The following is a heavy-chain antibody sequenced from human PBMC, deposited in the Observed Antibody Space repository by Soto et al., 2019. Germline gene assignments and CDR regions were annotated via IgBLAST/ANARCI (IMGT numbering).Heavy chain of an antibody. V-gene: IGHV4-59*01. CDR3: ARASFISDGYNYNYWFDP. CDR2: IYYSGST. Sequence: SETLSLTCTVSGGSISSCYWSWIRQPPGKGLEWIGYIYYSGSTNYNPSLKSRVTISVDTSKNQFSLKLSSVTAADTAVYYCARASFISDGYNYNYWFDPWGQGTLVTVSS. D-gene: IGHD5-12*01. J-gene: IGHJ5*02. CDR1: GGSISSCY.